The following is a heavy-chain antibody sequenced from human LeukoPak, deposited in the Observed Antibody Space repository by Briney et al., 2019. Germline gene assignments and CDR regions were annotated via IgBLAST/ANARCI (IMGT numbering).Heavy chain of an antibody. J-gene: IGHJ4*02. CDR3: AKDSSSLYFDY. Sequence: GGSLRLSCAASGFTFSSYTMSWVRQPPGKGLEWVSNIGTSSTTIYYADSVKGRFTISRDNSKNTLYLQMNSLRAEDTAVYYCAKDSSSLYFDYWGQGTLVTVSS. CDR2: IGTSSTTI. CDR1: GFTFSSYT. D-gene: IGHD6-13*01. V-gene: IGHV3-48*01.